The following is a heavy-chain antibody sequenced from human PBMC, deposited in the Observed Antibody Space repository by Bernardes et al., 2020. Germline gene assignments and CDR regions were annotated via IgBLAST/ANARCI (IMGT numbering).Heavy chain of an antibody. J-gene: IGHJ5*02. CDR1: GFSLNTRGRC. D-gene: IGHD3-9*01. V-gene: IGHV2-70*13. CDR3: ARSTTFYSDTTGYNNSFDP. CDR2: IDWDDDT. Sequence: SGPALGKPTQTLTLTCTFSGFSLNTRGRCVSWIRQSPGKALEWLALIDWDDDTYYSPSLETRLTISRDTSKNQVVLTMTKMHPVDTGTYYCARSTTFYSDTTGYNNSFDPWGQGTLVTVSS.